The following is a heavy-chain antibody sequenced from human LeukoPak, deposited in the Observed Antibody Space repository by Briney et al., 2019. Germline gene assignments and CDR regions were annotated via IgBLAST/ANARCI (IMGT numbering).Heavy chain of an antibody. D-gene: IGHD3-3*01. J-gene: IGHJ4*02. CDR2: IYTSGST. CDR3: ARVATIFGVVIWKLDY. Sequence: SETLSLTCTVSGGSISGYYWSWIRQPAGKGLEWIGRIYTSGSTNYNPSLKSRVTMSVDTSKNQFSLKLTSVTAADAAVYYCARVATIFGVVIWKLDYWGQGTLVTVSS. CDR1: GGSISGYY. V-gene: IGHV4-4*07.